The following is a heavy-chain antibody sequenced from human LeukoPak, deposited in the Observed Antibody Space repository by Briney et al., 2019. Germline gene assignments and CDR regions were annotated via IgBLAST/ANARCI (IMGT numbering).Heavy chain of an antibody. CDR1: GFTFSRYA. J-gene: IGHJ4*02. V-gene: IGHV3-23*01. CDR3: ARGGDYGVKIDY. Sequence: PGGSLRLSCAAPGFTFSRYAMTWVRQAPGKGLEWLSSISASGGNTYYADSVKGRFTISRDNSKNTLYLQMNSLRAEDTAIYYCARGGDYGVKIDYWGQGTLVTVSS. CDR2: ISASGGNT. D-gene: IGHD4-17*01.